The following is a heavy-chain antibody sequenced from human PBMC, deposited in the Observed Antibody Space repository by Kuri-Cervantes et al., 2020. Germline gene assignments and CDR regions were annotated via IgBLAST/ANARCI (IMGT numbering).Heavy chain of an antibody. CDR1: GFTFRNYA. CDR3: AKGSEGDASGWYAERQAFRLGWGLKAPFLDY. V-gene: IGHV3-23*01. Sequence: GGSLRLSCAASGFTFRNYAMNWVRQAPGKGLEWVSAISGSGGSTYYADSVKGRFTISRDNSKNTLYLQMNSLRTEDTAVYYCAKGSEGDASGWYAERQAFRLGWGLKAPFLDYWGRGTLVTVSS. J-gene: IGHJ4*02. D-gene: IGHD6-19*01. CDR2: ISGSGGST.